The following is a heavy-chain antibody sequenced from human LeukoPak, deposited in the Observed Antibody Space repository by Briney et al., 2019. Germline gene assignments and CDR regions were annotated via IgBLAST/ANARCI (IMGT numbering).Heavy chain of an antibody. V-gene: IGHV1-3*04. CDR3: AREGFGSGTNLEVGYFDY. Sequence: ASVKVSCKASGYTFTNYAMHWVRQAPGQRLEWMGWINTGGDTAYSQRFQGRVTIISDTSASTAYMDLSNLRSEDTAVYYCAREGFGSGTNLEVGYFDYWGQGSLVTVSS. J-gene: IGHJ4*02. CDR2: INTGGDT. CDR1: GYTFTNYA. D-gene: IGHD3-10*01.